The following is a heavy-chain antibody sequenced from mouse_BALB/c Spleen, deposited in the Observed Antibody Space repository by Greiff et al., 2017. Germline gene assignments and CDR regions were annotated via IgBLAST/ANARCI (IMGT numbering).Heavy chain of an antibody. D-gene: IGHD2-4*01. V-gene: IGHV5-17*02. CDR2: ISSGSSTI. J-gene: IGHJ3*01. Sequence: EVKLVESGGGLVQPGGSRKISCAASGFTFSSFGMHWVRQAPEKGLEWVAYISSGSSTIYYADTVKGRFTISRDNPKNTLFLQMTSLRSEDTAMYYCARSYDYDDWFAYWGQGTLVTVSA. CDR1: GFTFSSFG. CDR3: ARSYDYDDWFAY.